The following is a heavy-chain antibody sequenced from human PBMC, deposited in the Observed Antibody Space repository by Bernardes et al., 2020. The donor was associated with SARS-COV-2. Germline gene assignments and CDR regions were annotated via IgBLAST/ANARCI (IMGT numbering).Heavy chain of an antibody. D-gene: IGHD3-3*01. Sequence: GGSLRLSCVASEFTFSSYAMSWVRQAPGKGLECVSVISGREDKTYYADSVKGRFTVSRDNSKSTLYLQMNSLRFDDTAVYYCARNPITIFGVAYRGMDVWGQGITVTVSS. CDR1: EFTFSSYA. CDR2: ISGREDKT. J-gene: IGHJ6*02. CDR3: ARNPITIFGVAYRGMDV. V-gene: IGHV3-23*01.